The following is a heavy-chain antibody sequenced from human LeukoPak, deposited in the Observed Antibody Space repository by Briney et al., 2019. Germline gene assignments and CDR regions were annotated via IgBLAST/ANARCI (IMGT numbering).Heavy chain of an antibody. CDR3: TREIEGVVRNGESFRPLLFDY. Sequence: GGSLRLSCTASGFTFGDYAMSWFRQAPGKGLEWVGFIRSKAYGGTTEYAASVKGRFTISRDDSKSIAYLQMNSLKTEDTAVYYCTREIEGVVRNGESFRPLLFDYWGQGTLVTVSS. CDR2: IRSKAYGGTT. J-gene: IGHJ4*02. V-gene: IGHV3-49*03. D-gene: IGHD2-8*01. CDR1: GFTFGDYA.